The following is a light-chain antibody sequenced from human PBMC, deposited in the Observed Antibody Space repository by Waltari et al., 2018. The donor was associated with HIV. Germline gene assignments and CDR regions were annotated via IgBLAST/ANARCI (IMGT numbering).Light chain of an antibody. Sequence: QTVVTQEPSLSVSPGGTVTLTCGLSSGSVSTSSYPTWLQPTPGHTPRTLIFNTHTRSSGVPDRFSGSILGNQAALTIAGAQADDESDYYCVVYLGSGTWVFGGGTKLTVL. J-gene: IGLJ2*01. CDR3: VVYLGSGTWV. CDR1: SGSVSTSSY. V-gene: IGLV8-61*01. CDR2: NTH.